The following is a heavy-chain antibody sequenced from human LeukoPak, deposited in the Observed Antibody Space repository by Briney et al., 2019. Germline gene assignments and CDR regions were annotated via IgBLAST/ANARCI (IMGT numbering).Heavy chain of an antibody. D-gene: IGHD3-10*01. J-gene: IGHJ4*02. CDR3: ARERDYYGSGSYIDY. Sequence: SETLSLTCAVSGGSISSGGYSWSWIRQPPGKGLEWIGYIYHGGSTYYNPSLKSRVTISVDRSKNQFSLKLSSVTAADTAVYYCARERDYYGSGSYIDYWGQGTLVTVSS. CDR2: IYHGGST. V-gene: IGHV4-30-2*01. CDR1: GGSISSGGYS.